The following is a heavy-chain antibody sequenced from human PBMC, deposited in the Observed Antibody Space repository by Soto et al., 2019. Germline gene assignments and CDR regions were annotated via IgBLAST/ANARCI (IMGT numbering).Heavy chain of an antibody. V-gene: IGHV4-61*01. CDR2: IYYSGST. J-gene: IGHJ5*02. Sequence: QVQLQESGPGLVKPSETLSLTCTVSGGSVSSGSYYWSWIRQPPGKGLEWIGYIYYSGSTNYNPSLKSRVTISLDTSKNQFSLKLSSVTDADTAVYYCARVLLYLKISGRPPHWFDPWGQGTLVTVSS. CDR3: ARVLLYLKISGRPPHWFDP. CDR1: GGSVSSGSYY. D-gene: IGHD2-15*01.